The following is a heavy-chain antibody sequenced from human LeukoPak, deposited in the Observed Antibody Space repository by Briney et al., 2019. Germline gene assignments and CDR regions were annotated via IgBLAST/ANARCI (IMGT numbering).Heavy chain of an antibody. J-gene: IGHJ5*02. CDR2: INYSGGT. Sequence: SETLSLTCAVYGGSFSGYYWSWIRQPPGRGLEWIGEINYSGGTNYNPSLKSRVTISVDTSKNQFSLKLSSVTAADTAVYYCARPYSSSWPTNNWFDPWGQGTLVTVSS. CDR1: GGSFSGYY. D-gene: IGHD6-13*01. CDR3: ARPYSSSWPTNNWFDP. V-gene: IGHV4-34*01.